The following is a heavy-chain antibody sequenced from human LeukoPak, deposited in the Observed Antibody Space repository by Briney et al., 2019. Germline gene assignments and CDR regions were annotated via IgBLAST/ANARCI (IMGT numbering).Heavy chain of an antibody. CDR2: INHSGST. Sequence: PSETLSLTCAVYGGSFSGYYWSWIRRPPGKGLEWIGEINHSGSTNYNPSLKSRVTISVDTSKNQFSLKLSSVTAADTAVYYCATNPVYATKGFVDYWGQGTLVTVSS. D-gene: IGHD2-8*01. CDR1: GGSFSGYY. J-gene: IGHJ4*02. CDR3: ATNPVYATKGFVDY. V-gene: IGHV4-34*01.